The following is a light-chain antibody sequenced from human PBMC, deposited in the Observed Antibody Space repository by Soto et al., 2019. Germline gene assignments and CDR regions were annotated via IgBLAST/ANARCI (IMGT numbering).Light chain of an antibody. J-gene: IGLJ1*01. V-gene: IGLV1-44*01. CDR1: SSNIGINT. Sequence: QSVLTQPSSASGTPGQRVTFSCSGSSSNIGINTVNWYRQLPGTAPQLLISDNHRRPSGVPDRFSGSKSGTSASLAISGLQSEDEATYFCAAWDVSLKGLVFGTGTKVTVL. CDR2: DNH. CDR3: AAWDVSLKGLV.